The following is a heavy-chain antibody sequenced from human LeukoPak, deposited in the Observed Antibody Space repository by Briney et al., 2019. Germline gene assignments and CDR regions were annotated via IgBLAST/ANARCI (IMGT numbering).Heavy chain of an antibody. V-gene: IGHV1-18*04. CDR3: ARFEDHEWELPYYFDY. CDR1: GYTFTSYG. D-gene: IGHD1-26*01. Sequence: GASVKVSCKASGYTFTSYGISWVRQAPGQGLEWMGWISAYNGNTNYAQKLQGRVTMTTDTSTSTAYMELRSLRSDDTAVYYCARFEDHEWELPYYFDYWGQGTLVTVSS. CDR2: ISAYNGNT. J-gene: IGHJ4*02.